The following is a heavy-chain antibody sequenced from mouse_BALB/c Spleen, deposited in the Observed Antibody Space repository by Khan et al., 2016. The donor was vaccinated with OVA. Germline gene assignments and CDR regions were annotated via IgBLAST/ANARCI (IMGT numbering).Heavy chain of an antibody. CDR2: ITYSGST. Sequence: EVQLQELGPGLVKPSQSLSLTCTVTGYSITSDYAWNWIRQFPGNKLEWMAYITYSGSTGYNPSLKGRISITRDTSKNQFFLQLNSVTTEDTATYYCARDYGSSYLCFDYWGQGTTLTVSS. CDR3: ARDYGSSYLCFDY. CDR1: GYSITSDYA. V-gene: IGHV3-2*02. J-gene: IGHJ2*01. D-gene: IGHD1-1*01.